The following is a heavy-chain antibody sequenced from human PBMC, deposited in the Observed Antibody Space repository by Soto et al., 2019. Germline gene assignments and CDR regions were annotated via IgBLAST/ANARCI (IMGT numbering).Heavy chain of an antibody. D-gene: IGHD3-22*01. CDR1: GYSFTSYW. CDR2: IDPSDSYT. J-gene: IGHJ4*02. V-gene: IGHV5-10-1*01. CDR3: ARSPYYYDSSGYPLDY. Sequence: GESLKISCKGSGYSFTSYWISWVRQMPGKGLGWMGRIDPSDSYTNYSPSFQGHVTISADKSISTAYLQWSSLKASDTAMYYCARSPYYYDSSGYPLDYWGQGTLVTVSS.